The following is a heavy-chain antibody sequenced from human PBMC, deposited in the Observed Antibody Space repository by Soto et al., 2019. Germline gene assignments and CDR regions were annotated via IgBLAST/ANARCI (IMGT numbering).Heavy chain of an antibody. D-gene: IGHD2-2*01. CDR2: IYYSGST. V-gene: IGHV4-59*01. CDR1: GGSISTYD. CDR3: ARVDIVVVPAATQYSYYYGTDF. J-gene: IGHJ6*02. Sequence: PSETLSLTCTVPGGSISTYDWSWIRLRPGEGLEWIGYIYYSGSTNYNPSIKSPVTISVDTSKNQFSLKLSSVTAADTAVYYCARVDIVVVPAATQYSYYYGTDFWGQGTTVTVSS.